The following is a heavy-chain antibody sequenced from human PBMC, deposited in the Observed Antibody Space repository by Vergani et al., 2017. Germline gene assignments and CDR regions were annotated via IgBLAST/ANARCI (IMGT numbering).Heavy chain of an antibody. Sequence: EVQLLESGGGLVQPGGSLRLTCAASEFTFSNYAMNWVRQAPGKGLEWVSGISGSGVSAYYTDSAKGRFTISRDNSKNMLFLQMNNLRTEDTAIYYCAKQYFVSGNYLFDYWGQGTLVTVSS. J-gene: IGHJ4*02. CDR2: ISGSGVSA. V-gene: IGHV3-23*01. CDR3: AKQYFVSGNYLFDY. CDR1: EFTFSNYA. D-gene: IGHD3-10*01.